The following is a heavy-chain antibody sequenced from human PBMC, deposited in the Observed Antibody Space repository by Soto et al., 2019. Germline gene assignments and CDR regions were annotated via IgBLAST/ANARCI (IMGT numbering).Heavy chain of an antibody. D-gene: IGHD2-21*01. CDR1: GVSIHNSNYS. Sequence: QVHLQESGPGLVKPAETLSLTCAVSGVSIHNSNYSWGWIRQPPGKGLEFIAHVYYSGGAHYNPSFKSRVATSVDKATNQVSLMMSSVTAAETAVDFCGRVVEGATRHTDFDSWGQGTLVTVSS. CDR3: GRVVEGATRHTDFDS. V-gene: IGHV4-39*01. CDR2: VYYSGGA. J-gene: IGHJ5*01.